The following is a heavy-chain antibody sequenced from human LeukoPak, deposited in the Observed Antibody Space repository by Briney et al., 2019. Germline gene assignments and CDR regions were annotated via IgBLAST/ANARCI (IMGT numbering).Heavy chain of an antibody. CDR1: GGSFSGYY. V-gene: IGHV4-34*01. D-gene: IGHD2-8*02. CDR3: ARPTGVPV. CDR2: INHSGST. Sequence: SETLSLTCAVYGGSFSGYYWSWIRQPPGKGLEWIGEINHSGSTNYNPSLKSRVTISVDTSKNQFSLKLSSVTAADTAVYYCARPTGVPVWGQGTLVTVSS. J-gene: IGHJ3*01.